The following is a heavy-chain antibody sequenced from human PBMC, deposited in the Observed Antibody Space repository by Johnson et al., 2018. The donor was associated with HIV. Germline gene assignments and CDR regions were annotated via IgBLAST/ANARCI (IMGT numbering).Heavy chain of an antibody. CDR2: IGTAGNT. Sequence: VQLVESGGGLVQPGRSLRLSCAASGFTFDDYAMHWVRQAPGKGLEWVSAIGTAGNTYYPGSVKGRFTISRENAKNSLYLQMNSLTAGDMAVYYCASFAAAGDAFDIWGQGTMVTVSS. CDR1: GFTFDDYA. V-gene: IGHV3-13*01. J-gene: IGHJ3*02. D-gene: IGHD6-13*01. CDR3: ASFAAAGDAFDI.